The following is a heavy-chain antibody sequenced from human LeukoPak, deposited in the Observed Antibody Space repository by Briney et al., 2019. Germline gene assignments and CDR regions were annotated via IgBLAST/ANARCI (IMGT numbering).Heavy chain of an antibody. D-gene: IGHD5-18*01. CDR1: GFTFSSYS. Sequence: GGSLRLSCAASGFTFSSYSMNWVRQAPGKGLEWVSYISSSSSTIYYADSVKGRFTISRDNAKNSLYLQMNSLRAEDTAVYYCARDLVSSSRYSYGLNFDYWGQGTLVTVSS. J-gene: IGHJ4*02. CDR3: ARDLVSSSRYSYGLNFDY. CDR2: ISSSSSTI. V-gene: IGHV3-48*04.